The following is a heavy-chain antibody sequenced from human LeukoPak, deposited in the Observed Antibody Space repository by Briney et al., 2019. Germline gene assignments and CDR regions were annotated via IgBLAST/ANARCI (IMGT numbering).Heavy chain of an antibody. Sequence: GGSLRLSCAASGFTFDDYGMSWVRQAPGKGLEWVSGINWNGGSTGYADSVKGRFTISRDNAKNSLYLQMNSLRAEDTALYYCAKGGYYDSSGLGDYWGQGTLVTVSS. CDR2: INWNGGST. V-gene: IGHV3-20*04. J-gene: IGHJ4*02. CDR3: AKGGYYDSSGLGDY. CDR1: GFTFDDYG. D-gene: IGHD3-22*01.